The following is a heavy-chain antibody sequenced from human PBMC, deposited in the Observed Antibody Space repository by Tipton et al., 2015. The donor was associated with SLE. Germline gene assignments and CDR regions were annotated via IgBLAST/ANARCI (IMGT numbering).Heavy chain of an antibody. J-gene: IGHJ4*02. CDR1: GFTFSSYW. Sequence: GSLRLSCAASGFTFSSYWMHWVRQAPGKGLVWVSRINSDGSSTSYADSVKGRFTISRDNAKNTLYLQMNSLRAEDTAVYYCAKDGSYGKRVDGFFDYWGQGTLVTVSS. CDR3: AKDGSYGKRVDGFFDY. D-gene: IGHD5-18*01. CDR2: INSDGSST. V-gene: IGHV3-74*01.